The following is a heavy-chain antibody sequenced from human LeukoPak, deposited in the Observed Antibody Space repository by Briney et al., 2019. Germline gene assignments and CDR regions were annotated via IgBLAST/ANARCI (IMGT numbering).Heavy chain of an antibody. CDR3: ARVHRYNPYYVDY. V-gene: IGHV1-18*01. J-gene: IGHJ4*02. Sequence: ASVNVSCKASGYTFTIYGINWERHAHGQGLEWMGWISTYNGNTNYAQDLQGRVTITTDTSTSTAYMELRSLRSDDTAVYYCARVHRYNPYYVDYWGQGTLVTVSS. CDR2: ISTYNGNT. CDR1: GYTFTIYG. D-gene: IGHD5-24*01.